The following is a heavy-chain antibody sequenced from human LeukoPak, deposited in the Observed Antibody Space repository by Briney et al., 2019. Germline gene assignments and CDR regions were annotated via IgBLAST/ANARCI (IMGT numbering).Heavy chain of an antibody. D-gene: IGHD6-13*01. Sequence: ASETLSLTCTVSGGSISSYYWSWIRQPPGKGLEWIGYIYYSGSTNYNPSLKSRVTISVDTSKNQFSLQLNSVTPEDTAVYYCARDGKAAAGKARLFDYWGQGTLVTVSS. V-gene: IGHV4-59*12. CDR1: GGSISSYY. CDR3: ARDGKAAAGKARLFDY. CDR2: IYYSGST. J-gene: IGHJ4*02.